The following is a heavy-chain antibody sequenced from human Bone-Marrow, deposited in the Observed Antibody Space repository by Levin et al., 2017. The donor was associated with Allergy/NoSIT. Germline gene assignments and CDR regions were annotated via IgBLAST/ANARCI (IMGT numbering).Heavy chain of an antibody. CDR3: AQRGSWAGNNWDTGYLDY. Sequence: SGPTLVKPTQTLTLTCTFSGFSLSSYGVGVGWIRQPPGKALEWLAVIYWDDDKRYSPSLKSRLTITKDTSKGQVVLTMTNMDTVDTATYYCAQRGSWAGNNWDTGYLDYWGQGTLVTVSS. V-gene: IGHV2-5*02. J-gene: IGHJ4*02. CDR2: IYWDDDK. CDR1: GFSLSSYGVG. D-gene: IGHD1-1*01.